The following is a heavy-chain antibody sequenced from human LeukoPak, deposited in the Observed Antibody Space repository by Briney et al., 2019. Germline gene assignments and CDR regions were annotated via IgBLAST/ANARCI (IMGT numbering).Heavy chain of an antibody. CDR1: GFTFSSYN. V-gene: IGHV3-21*01. CDR3: ARDHHRRLYDSQARNTFDI. CDR2: ITSSSSYI. D-gene: IGHD3-22*01. J-gene: IGHJ3*02. Sequence: GGSLRLSCAASGFTFSSYNMNWVRQAPGKGLEWVSSITSSSSYIYCADSVKGRFTISRDNAKNSLYLQMNSLRAEDTAVYYCARDHHRRLYDSQARNTFDIWGQGTMVTVSS.